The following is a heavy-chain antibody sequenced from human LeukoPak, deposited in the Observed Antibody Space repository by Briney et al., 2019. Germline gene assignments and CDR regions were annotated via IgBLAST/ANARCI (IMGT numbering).Heavy chain of an antibody. D-gene: IGHD3-22*01. CDR1: GFTFSSYA. V-gene: IGHV3-23*01. J-gene: IGHJ4*02. CDR3: AKKEDDSSGYYYSPFDY. CDR2: ISGSGGST. Sequence: PGGSLRLSCAASGFTFSSYAMSWVRQAPGKGLEWVSAISGSGGSTYYAGSVKGRFTISRDNSKNTLYLQMNSLRAEDTAVYYCAKKEDDSSGYYYSPFDYWGQGTLVTVSS.